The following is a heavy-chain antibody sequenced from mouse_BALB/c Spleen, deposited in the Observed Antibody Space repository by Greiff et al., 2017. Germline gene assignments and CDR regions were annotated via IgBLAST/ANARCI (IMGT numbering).Heavy chain of an antibody. CDR3: ARETARESFAY. V-gene: IGHV1-9*01. CDR2: ILPGSGST. J-gene: IGHJ3*01. Sequence: VKLQESGAELMKPGASVKISCKATGYTFSSYWIEWVKQRPGHGLEWIGEILPGSGSTYYNEKFKGKATFTADTSSNTAYMQLSSLTSADSAVYYCARETARESFAYWGQGTLVTVSA. D-gene: IGHD3-2*01. CDR1: GYTFSSYW.